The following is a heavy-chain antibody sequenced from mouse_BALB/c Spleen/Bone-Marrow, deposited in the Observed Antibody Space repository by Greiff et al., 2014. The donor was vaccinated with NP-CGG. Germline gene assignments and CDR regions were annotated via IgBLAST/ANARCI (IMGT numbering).Heavy chain of an antibody. V-gene: IGHV5-17*02. CDR3: ARSGSSSGYSDY. Sequence: DVMLVESGGGLVQPGGSRKLSCAASGFTFSSFGMHWVRQAPEKGLEWVAYISSGSSTIYYADTVMGRFTISRDNPKNTLFLQMTSLRSEDTAMYYCARSGSSSGYSDYWGQGTTLTVSS. J-gene: IGHJ2*01. D-gene: IGHD1-1*01. CDR1: GFTFSSFG. CDR2: ISSGSSTI.